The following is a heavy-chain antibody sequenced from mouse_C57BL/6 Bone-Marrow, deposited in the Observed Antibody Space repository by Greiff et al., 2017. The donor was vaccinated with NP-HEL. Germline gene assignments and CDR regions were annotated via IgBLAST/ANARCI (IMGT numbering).Heavy chain of an antibody. D-gene: IGHD2-1*01. Sequence: VQGVESGPELVKPGASVKLSCKASGYTFTSYDINWVKQRPGQGLEWIGWIYPRDGSTKYNEKFKGKATLTVDTSSSTACMELHSLTSEDSAVYFCARWVLQYFDVWGTGTTVTVSS. CDR2: IYPRDGST. V-gene: IGHV1-85*01. J-gene: IGHJ1*03. CDR3: ARWVLQYFDV. CDR1: GYTFTSYD.